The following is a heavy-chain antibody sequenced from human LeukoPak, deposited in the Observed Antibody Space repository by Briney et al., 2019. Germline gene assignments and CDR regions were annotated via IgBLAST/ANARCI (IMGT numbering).Heavy chain of an antibody. Sequence: GGSLKISCKGSGYSFTSYWIGWVRQMPGKGLEWMGIIYPGDSDTRYSPSFQGQVTISADKSISTAYLQWSSLKASDTAMYYCARHHESSRLHYYYYYGMDVWGQGTTVTVSS. CDR1: GYSFTSYW. CDR2: IYPGDSDT. CDR3: ARHHESSRLHYYYYYGMDV. D-gene: IGHD6-13*01. J-gene: IGHJ6*02. V-gene: IGHV5-51*01.